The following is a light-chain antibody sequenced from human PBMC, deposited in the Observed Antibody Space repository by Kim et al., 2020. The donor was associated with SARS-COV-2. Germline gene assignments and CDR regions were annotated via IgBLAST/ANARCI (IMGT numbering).Light chain of an antibody. Sequence: SYELTQPPSVSVAPGKTARITCGGNNIGSKSVHWYQQKPGQAPVLDIYYDSDRPSGIPERFSGSNSGNTATLTISRVEAGDEADYYCQVWDTISDGVFGT. CDR1: NIGSKS. J-gene: IGLJ1*01. V-gene: IGLV3-21*04. CDR2: YDS. CDR3: QVWDTISDGV.